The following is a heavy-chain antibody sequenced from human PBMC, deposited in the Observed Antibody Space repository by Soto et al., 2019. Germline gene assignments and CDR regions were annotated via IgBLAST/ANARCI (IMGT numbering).Heavy chain of an antibody. CDR3: AAGRYYDYIWGSYPNAFDI. D-gene: IGHD3-16*01. J-gene: IGHJ3*02. V-gene: IGHV1-58*02. CDR2: IVVGSGNT. CDR1: GFTFTSSA. Sequence: SVKVSCKASGFTFTSSAMQWVRQARGQRLEWIGWIVVGSGNTNYAQKFQERVTITRDMSTSTAYMELSSLRSEDTAVYYCAAGRYYDYIWGSYPNAFDIWGQGTMVTVSS.